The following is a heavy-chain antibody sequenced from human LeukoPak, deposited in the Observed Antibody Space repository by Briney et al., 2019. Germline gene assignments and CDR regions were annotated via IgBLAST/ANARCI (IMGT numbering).Heavy chain of an antibody. Sequence: GGSLRLSCAASGFTVSSNYMSWIRQAPGKGLEWVSYISSSGSTIYYADSVKGRFTISRDNAKNSLYLQMNSLRAEDTAVYYCARDLVMDCSGGSCYSRGNGGMDVWGQGTTVTVSS. J-gene: IGHJ6*02. D-gene: IGHD2-15*01. CDR1: GFTVSSNY. V-gene: IGHV3-11*01. CDR2: ISSSGSTI. CDR3: ARDLVMDCSGGSCYSRGNGGMDV.